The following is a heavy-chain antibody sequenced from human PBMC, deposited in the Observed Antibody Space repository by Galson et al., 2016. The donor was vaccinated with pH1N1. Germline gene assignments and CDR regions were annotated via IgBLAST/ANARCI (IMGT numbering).Heavy chain of an antibody. CDR2: ISATGTKI. CDR1: GLTFNYYE. CDR3: ASDRGRDDYWTGYYFEN. J-gene: IGHJ4*02. V-gene: IGHV3-48*03. Sequence: SLRLSCAASGLTFNYYEMNWVRQVPGKGLEGVSFISATGTKILYADSVRGRFTMYRDNAKNSVSLHMTNLRVEDTAVYYCASDRGRDDYWTGYYFENWGRGTLVTVSS. D-gene: IGHD3/OR15-3a*01.